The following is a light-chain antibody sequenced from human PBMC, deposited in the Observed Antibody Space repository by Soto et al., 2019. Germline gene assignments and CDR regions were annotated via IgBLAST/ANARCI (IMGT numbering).Light chain of an antibody. CDR1: QAIRND. CDR2: AAS. Sequence: AIQMTQSPSSLSASVGDRVTITCRASQAIRNDVSWYQQKPGKAPNLLIYAASTLHSGVPGRFSGSGSGTDFTLIISSLQPEDFATYYWLQDYYLCTFGQGTKVGIK. J-gene: IGKJ1*01. CDR3: LQDYYLCT. V-gene: IGKV1-6*01.